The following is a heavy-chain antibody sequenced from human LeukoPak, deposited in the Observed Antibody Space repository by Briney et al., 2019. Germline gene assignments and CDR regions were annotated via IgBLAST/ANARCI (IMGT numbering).Heavy chain of an antibody. CDR3: ARDRVPAFDWLFPNYYYYYGMDV. V-gene: IGHV3-11*01. Sequence: GGSLRLSCAASGFTFSDYYMSWIRQAPGKGLEWVSYISSSGSTIYYADSVKGRFTISRDNAKNSLYLQMNSLRAEDTAVYYCARDRVPAFDWLFPNYYYYYGMDVWGQGTTVTVSS. D-gene: IGHD3-9*01. CDR2: ISSSGSTI. J-gene: IGHJ6*02. CDR1: GFTFSDYY.